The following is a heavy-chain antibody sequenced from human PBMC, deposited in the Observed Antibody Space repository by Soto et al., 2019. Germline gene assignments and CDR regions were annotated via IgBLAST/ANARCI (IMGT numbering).Heavy chain of an antibody. J-gene: IGHJ5*02. CDR1: GYTFTSYY. V-gene: IGHV1-46*01. CDR2: INPSGGST. Sequence: GASVKVSCKASGYTFTSYYMHWVRQAPGQGLEWMGIINPSGGSTSYAQKFQGRVTMTRDTSTSTVYMELSSLRSEDTAVYYCARDRYSGSASNWFDPWGQGTLVTVSS. D-gene: IGHD5-12*01. CDR3: ARDRYSGSASNWFDP.